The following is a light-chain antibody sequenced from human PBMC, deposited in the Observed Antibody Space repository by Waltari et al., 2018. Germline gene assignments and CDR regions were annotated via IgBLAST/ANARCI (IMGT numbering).Light chain of an antibody. CDR1: KLADEF. Sequence: SYEVTQPPSVSVSAGQTATITCSGHKLADEFVCWYHQRPGQSPVLVIFQNHKRPSGIPDRFSAFKSGNTATLTISGTQAVDEGDYFCQTWDNTAAVVFGAGTKLTVL. V-gene: IGLV3-1*01. CDR2: QNH. J-gene: IGLJ2*01. CDR3: QTWDNTAAVV.